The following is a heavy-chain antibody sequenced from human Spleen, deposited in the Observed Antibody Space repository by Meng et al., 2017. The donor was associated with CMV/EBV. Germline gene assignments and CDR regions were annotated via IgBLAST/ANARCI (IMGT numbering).Heavy chain of an antibody. CDR2: ISAYNGNT. CDR3: ARVPPVVRYYYGMDV. D-gene: IGHD3-10*01. Sequence: ASVKVSCKASGYTFTSYGISWVRQAPGQGLEWMGWISAYNGNTNYAQKLQGRVTMTTDTSTSTAYMELRSLRSDDTAVYYCARVPPVVRYYYGMDVWGQGTTVTVSS. J-gene: IGHJ6*02. CDR1: GYTFTSYG. V-gene: IGHV1-18*01.